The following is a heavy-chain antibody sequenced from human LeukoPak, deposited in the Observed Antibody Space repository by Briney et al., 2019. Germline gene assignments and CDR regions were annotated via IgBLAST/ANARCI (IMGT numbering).Heavy chain of an antibody. CDR2: ISGSGGST. CDR1: GFTFSSCA. V-gene: IGHV3-23*01. D-gene: IGHD5-12*01. J-gene: IGHJ4*02. CDR3: AKDHHIVATISIDY. Sequence: GGSLRLSCAASGFTFSSCAMSWVRQAPGKGLEWVSAISGSGGSTYYADSVKGRFTISRDNSKNTLYLQMNSLRAEDTAVYYCAKDHHIVATISIDYWGQGTLVIVSS.